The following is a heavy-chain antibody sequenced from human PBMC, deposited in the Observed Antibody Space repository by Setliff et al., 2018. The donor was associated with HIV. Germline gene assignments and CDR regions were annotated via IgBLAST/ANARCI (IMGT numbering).Heavy chain of an antibody. V-gene: IGHV4-61*10. CDR2: IYYVGWS. J-gene: IGHJ5*02. D-gene: IGHD3-10*01. CDR1: GDSISSGNYY. CDR3: ARSIHGGGSEPFDT. Sequence: SETLSLTCTVSGDSISSGNYYWSWIRQPAGKGLQWIGRIYYVGWSKYNPSLEDRVTMSVDTSNNQFSLSLRSVTAADTAIYYCARSIHGGGSEPFDTWGQGILVTVSS.